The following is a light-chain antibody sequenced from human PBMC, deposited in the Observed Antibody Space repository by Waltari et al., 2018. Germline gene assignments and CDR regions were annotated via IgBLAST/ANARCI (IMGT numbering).Light chain of an antibody. Sequence: DIVMTQSPLSLPVTPGEPASISCRSSQSLLHRNGYNYLDWYLQNPGQSPQLLIYLGSNRASGVPDRFSGSGSGTDFTLKISRVEAEDVGVYYCMQALQTAWTFGQGTKVEIK. V-gene: IGKV2-28*01. CDR2: LGS. CDR3: MQALQTAWT. J-gene: IGKJ1*01. CDR1: QSLLHRNGYNY.